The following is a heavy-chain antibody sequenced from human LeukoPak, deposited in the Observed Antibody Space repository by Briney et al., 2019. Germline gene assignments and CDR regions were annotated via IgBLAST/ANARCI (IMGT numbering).Heavy chain of an antibody. D-gene: IGHD6-19*01. J-gene: IGHJ4*02. Sequence: GGSLRLSCAVSGFPFSIYEMNWVRQAPGEGLEWVSHIGSSGTTRYYADSVKGRFSISRDNAKNSLYLQMNSLRVEDTGVYYCALLAVASDFDYWGQGALVTVSS. V-gene: IGHV3-48*03. CDR2: IGSSGTTR. CDR1: GFPFSIYE. CDR3: ALLAVASDFDY.